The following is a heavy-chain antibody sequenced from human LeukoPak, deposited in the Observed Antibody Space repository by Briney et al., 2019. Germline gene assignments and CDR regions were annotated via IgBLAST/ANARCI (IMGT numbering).Heavy chain of an antibody. D-gene: IGHD6-6*01. J-gene: IGHJ4*02. CDR1: GFTFSSYA. CDR2: ISYDGSNK. CDR3: ARDLSSSSYFDY. V-gene: IGHV3-30-3*01. Sequence: GGSLRLSCAASGFTFSSYAMHWVRQAPGKGLEWVAVISYDGSNKYYADSVKGRFTISRDNSKNTLYLQMNSLRAEDTAVYYCARDLSSSSYFDYWGQGTLVTVSS.